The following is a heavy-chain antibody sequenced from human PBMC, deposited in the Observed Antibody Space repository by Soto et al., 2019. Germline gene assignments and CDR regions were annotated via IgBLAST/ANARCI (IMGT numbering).Heavy chain of an antibody. CDR2: IYSGGST. Sequence: EVQLVESGGGLIQPGGSLRLSCAASGFTVSSNYMSWVRQAPGKGLEWVSVIYSGGSTYYADSVKGRFTISRDNSKNSLYLQMNSLRAEDTAVYYCASHTGGSYSSWYDEYFDYWGQGTLVTVSS. CDR1: GFTVSSNY. V-gene: IGHV3-53*01. CDR3: ASHTGGSYSSWYDEYFDY. J-gene: IGHJ4*02. D-gene: IGHD6-13*01.